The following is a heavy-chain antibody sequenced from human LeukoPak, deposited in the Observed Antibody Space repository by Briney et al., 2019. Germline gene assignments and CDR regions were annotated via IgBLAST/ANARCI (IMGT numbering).Heavy chain of an antibody. CDR1: GGSFSGYY. V-gene: IGHV4-34*01. J-gene: IGHJ4*02. Sequence: SETLSLTCAVYGGSFSGYYWSWIRQPPGKGLEWIGEINHSGSTNYNPSLKSRVTISVDTSKNQFSLKLSSVTAADTAVYYCARVGVKDGYSSSWYERPRYYFDYWGQGTLVTVSS. CDR2: INHSGST. CDR3: ARVGVKDGYSSSWYERPRYYFDY. D-gene: IGHD6-13*01.